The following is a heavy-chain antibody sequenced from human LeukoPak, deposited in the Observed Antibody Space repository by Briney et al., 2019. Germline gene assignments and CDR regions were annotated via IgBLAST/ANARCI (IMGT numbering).Heavy chain of an antibody. CDR3: ARDLSPVVRASPMGY. CDR2: ITYDGYYK. V-gene: IGHV3-30*03. J-gene: IGHJ4*02. D-gene: IGHD3-10*01. Sequence: GGSLRLSCTASGFTFSSYAMNWVRQAPGKGLEWVALITYDGYYKYYSDSVKGRFTISSDTSKNTLYLQMNSLRAEDTAVYYCARDLSPVVRASPMGYWGQGTLVTVSS. CDR1: GFTFSSYA.